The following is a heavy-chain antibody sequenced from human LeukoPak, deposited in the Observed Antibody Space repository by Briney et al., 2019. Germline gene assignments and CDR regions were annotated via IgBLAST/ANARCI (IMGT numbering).Heavy chain of an antibody. CDR1: GFSGYW. D-gene: IGHD3-3*01. CDR3: AKDGLYNDFWSGYYPEFDY. J-gene: IGHJ4*02. CDR2: INSDVSTT. V-gene: IGHV3-74*01. Sequence: GGSLRLSCAGSGFSGYWMHWVRQAPGKGLVWISRINSDVSTTSYADSVKGRFTISRDNAKNMVYLQMNSLRAGDTAVYYCAKDGLYNDFWSGYYPEFDYWGQGTLVTVSS.